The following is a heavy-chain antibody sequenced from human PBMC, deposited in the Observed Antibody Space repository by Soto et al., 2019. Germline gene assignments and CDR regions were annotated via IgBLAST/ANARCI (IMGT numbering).Heavy chain of an antibody. CDR3: ARRGSGVTRGLHY. D-gene: IGHD2-15*01. CDR1: GVTFSSYW. Sequence: PGGSLRLSCAASGVTFSSYWMHWVRQAPGKGLVWISRINTDGSSTSYVDSVQGRFTISRDNGKNTLFLQMNSLRGEDSAVYYCARRGSGVTRGLHYWGQGTLVTVSS. J-gene: IGHJ4*02. V-gene: IGHV3-74*01. CDR2: INTDGSST.